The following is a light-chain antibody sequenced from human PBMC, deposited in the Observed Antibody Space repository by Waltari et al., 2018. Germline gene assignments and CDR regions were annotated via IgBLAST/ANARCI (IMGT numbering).Light chain of an antibody. CDR2: EGS. V-gene: IGKV2-29*03. CDR3: MPGIHLPLT. J-gene: IGKJ4*01. CDR1: QSLLHSDGKTY. Sequence: DIVMTQTPLSLSVTPGQPASISCKSSQSLLHSDGKTYVYWDLQKPGQSPQLLIYEGSRWFSGVPDRFSGSGSGTDYTLKISRVEAEDVGVHYCMPGIHLPLTFGGWTKVEIK.